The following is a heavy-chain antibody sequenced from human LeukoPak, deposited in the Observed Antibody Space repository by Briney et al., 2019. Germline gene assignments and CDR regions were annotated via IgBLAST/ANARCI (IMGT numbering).Heavy chain of an antibody. D-gene: IGHD3-22*01. Sequence: PGGSLRLSCAASGFTFSSYAMHWVRQAPGKGLEWVAVISYDGSNKYYADSVKGRFTISRDNSKNTLYLQMNSLRAEDTAVYYCAKAMYYYDSSGYYFDYWGQGTLVTASS. CDR2: ISYDGSNK. V-gene: IGHV3-30*04. J-gene: IGHJ4*02. CDR1: GFTFSSYA. CDR3: AKAMYYYDSSGYYFDY.